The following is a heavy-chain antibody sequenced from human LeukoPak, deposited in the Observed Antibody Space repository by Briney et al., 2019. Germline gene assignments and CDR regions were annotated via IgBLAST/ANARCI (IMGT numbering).Heavy chain of an antibody. CDR2: IKTDGIVT. CDR3: ARDSAADGADYDH. Sequence: GGSLRLSCAASGFTFSGNWMHWVRQAPGKGLEWVSHIKTDGIVTDYADSVKGRFTISRDNARNTLYLQMNSLRAEDSAVYYCARDSAADGADYDHWGQGTLVTVSS. J-gene: IGHJ5*02. D-gene: IGHD6-13*01. CDR1: GFTFSGNW. V-gene: IGHV3-74*01.